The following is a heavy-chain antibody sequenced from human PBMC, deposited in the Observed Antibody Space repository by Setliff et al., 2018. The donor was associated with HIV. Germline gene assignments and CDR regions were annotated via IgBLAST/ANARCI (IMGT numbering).Heavy chain of an antibody. CDR1: GGSISGNYY. CDR2: FYYRGTT. Sequence: TQSLTCTVTGGSISGNYYWTWIRQHPGKGLEWIGYFYYRGTTYYTPSLKSRVTISVDSSKNQFSLKLTSVTAADPAVYYCARGNIDYWTGYYSRSGYFYYMDVWGRGTTVTVSS. D-gene: IGHD3-3*01. V-gene: IGHV4-31*03. J-gene: IGHJ6*03. CDR3: ARGNIDYWTGYYSRSGYFYYMDV.